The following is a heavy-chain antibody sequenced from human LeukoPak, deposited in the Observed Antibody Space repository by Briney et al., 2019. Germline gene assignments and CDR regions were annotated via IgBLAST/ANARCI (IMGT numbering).Heavy chain of an antibody. CDR2: ISTSGGLSSI. J-gene: IGHJ4*02. D-gene: IGHD4-17*01. Sequence: PGGSLRLSCAASGFTFSSYAMSWVRQAPGKGLEWVSSISTSGGLSSIYYADSVKGRFTISRDNAKNSLYLQMSSLGAEDTAVYNCARLRDTVTSASDCWGQGTLVTVSS. CDR3: ARLRDTVTSASDC. V-gene: IGHV3-21*01. CDR1: GFTFSSYA.